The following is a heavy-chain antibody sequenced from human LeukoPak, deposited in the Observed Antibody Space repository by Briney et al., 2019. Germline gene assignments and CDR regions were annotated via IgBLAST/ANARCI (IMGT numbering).Heavy chain of an antibody. J-gene: IGHJ6*03. Sequence: GGSLRLSCAASGFTFGNYGIHWVRQAPGKGLDWVAVISYDGNHKYYADSVKGRFTISRDNAVNTLYLQMNSLRAEDTAVYYCARGRYCRGNNCYAREGVRGTSHYYYMDVWGKGTTVTISS. CDR1: GFTFGNYG. CDR2: ISYDGNHK. D-gene: IGHD2-2*01. V-gene: IGHV3-30*03. CDR3: ARGRYCRGNNCYAREGVRGTSHYYYMDV.